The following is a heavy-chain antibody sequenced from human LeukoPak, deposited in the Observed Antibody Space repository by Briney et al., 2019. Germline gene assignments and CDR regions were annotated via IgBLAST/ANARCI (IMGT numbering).Heavy chain of an antibody. J-gene: IGHJ6*02. D-gene: IGHD3-3*01. V-gene: IGHV1-2*02. CDR3: ARARDWPRQIFGAVTPYGMDV. CDR1: GYTFTGYY. CDR2: INPNSGGT. Sequence: ASVKVSCKASGYTFTGYYMHWVRQAPGQGLEWMGWINPNSGGTNYAQKFQGRVTMTRDTSISTAYMELSRLRSDDTAVYYCARARDWPRQIFGAVTPYGMDVWGQGTTVTVSS.